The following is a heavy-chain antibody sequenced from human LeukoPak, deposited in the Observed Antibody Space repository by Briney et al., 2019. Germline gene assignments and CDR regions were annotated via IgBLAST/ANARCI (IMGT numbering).Heavy chain of an antibody. V-gene: IGHV3-23*01. CDR3: AKWVVRGPPFDP. CDR2: ISGSGGST. CDR1: VFTFCIYA. Sequence: GGSLRLSCAACVFTFCIYAMSRVRQAPGGGLGWVSAISGSGGSTYYADSVKGRFTISRDNSKNTLYLQMNSLTAEDTAVYYCAKWVVRGPPFDPWGQGTPVTVSS. D-gene: IGHD3-10*01. J-gene: IGHJ5*02.